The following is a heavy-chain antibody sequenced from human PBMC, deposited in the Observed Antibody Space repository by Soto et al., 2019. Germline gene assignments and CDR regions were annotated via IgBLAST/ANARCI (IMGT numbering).Heavy chain of an antibody. V-gene: IGHV3-23*01. CDR1: GFTFSSYA. CDR2: ISGSGGST. Sequence: GGSLRLSCAASGFTFSSYAMSWVHQAPGKGLEWVSAISGSGGSTYYADSVKGRFTISRDNSKNTLYLQMNSLRAEDTAVYYCAKHSRYCSSTSCYAAYYYYYMDVWGKGTTVTVSS. D-gene: IGHD2-2*01. CDR3: AKHSRYCSSTSCYAAYYYYYMDV. J-gene: IGHJ6*03.